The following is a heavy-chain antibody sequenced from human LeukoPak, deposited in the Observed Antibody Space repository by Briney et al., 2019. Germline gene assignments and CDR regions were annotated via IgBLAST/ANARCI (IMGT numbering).Heavy chain of an antibody. V-gene: IGHV3-7*01. CDR1: GFTFSDYY. J-gene: IGHJ4*02. CDR2: IKQDGSVK. CDR3: ARWGQTSGYYYVDN. D-gene: IGHD5-12*01. Sequence: GGSLRLSCAVSGFTFSDYYMSWIRQAPGRGLEWVASIKQDGSVKYYVDSVKGRFTISRDNARNSLSLQMDSLEVQDTAVYFCARWGQTSGYYYVDNWGQGTLVTVSS.